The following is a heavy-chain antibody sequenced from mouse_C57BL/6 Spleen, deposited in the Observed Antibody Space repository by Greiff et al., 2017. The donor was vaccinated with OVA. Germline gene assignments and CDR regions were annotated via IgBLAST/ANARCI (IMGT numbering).Heavy chain of an antibody. J-gene: IGHJ2*01. D-gene: IGHD1-1*01. CDR2: IDPSDSDT. V-gene: IGHV1-52*01. CDR1: GYTFTSYW. CDR3: ARSRGYYGSSCFDD. Sequence: VQLQQPGAELVRPGSSVKLSCKASGYTFTSYWMHWVKQRPIQGLEWIGNIDPSDSDTHYNQKFKDKATLTVDKSSSTAYMQLSSLTSEDSAVYYCARSRGYYGSSCFDDWGQGTTLTVSS.